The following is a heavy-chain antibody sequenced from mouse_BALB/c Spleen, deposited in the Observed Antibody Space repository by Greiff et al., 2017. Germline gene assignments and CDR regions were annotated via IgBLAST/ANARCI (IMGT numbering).Heavy chain of an antibody. CDR2: IWAGGST. CDR3: ARDGYDGNYFDY. D-gene: IGHD2-2*01. CDR1: GFSLTSYG. V-gene: IGHV2-9*02. J-gene: IGHJ2*01. Sequence: VKVVESGPGLVAPSQSLSITCTVSGFSLTSYGVHWVRQPPGKGLEWLGVIWAGGSTNYNSALMSRLSISKDNSKSQVFLKMNSLQTDDTAMYYCARDGYDGNYFDYWGQGTTLTVSS.